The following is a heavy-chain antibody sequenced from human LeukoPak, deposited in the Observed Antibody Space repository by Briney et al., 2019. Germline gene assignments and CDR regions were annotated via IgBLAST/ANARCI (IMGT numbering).Heavy chain of an antibody. CDR1: GYTFTSYY. J-gene: IGHJ5*02. CDR2: IIPIYGTT. Sequence: SVKVSCKASGYTFTSYYMHWVRQAPGQGLEWMGGIIPIYGTTNYAQKFQDRVKITADKSTSTSYMDLSSLTYDDTAVYYCARDYYDSSGYRDWDWFDPWGQGTLVTVSS. D-gene: IGHD3-22*01. V-gene: IGHV1-69*06. CDR3: ARDYYDSSGYRDWDWFDP.